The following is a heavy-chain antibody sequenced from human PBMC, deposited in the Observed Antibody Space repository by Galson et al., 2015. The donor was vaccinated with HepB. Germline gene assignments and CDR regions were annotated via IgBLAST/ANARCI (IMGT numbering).Heavy chain of an antibody. CDR1: GGSISSYY. CDR2: IYYSGST. CDR3: AREIVSHYGSGQYYFDY. V-gene: IGHV4-59*01. D-gene: IGHD3-10*01. J-gene: IGHJ4*02. Sequence: TLSLTCTVSGGSISSYYWSWIRQPPGKGLEWIGYIYYSGSTNYNPSLKSRVTISVDTSKNQFSLKLSSVTAADTAVYYCAREIVSHYGSGQYYFDYWGQGTLVTVSS.